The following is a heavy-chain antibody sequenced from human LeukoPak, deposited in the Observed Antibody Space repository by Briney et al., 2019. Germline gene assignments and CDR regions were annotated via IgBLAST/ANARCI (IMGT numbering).Heavy chain of an antibody. Sequence: EPGGSLRLSCAVSGFTFSDSYMTWLRQAPGKGLESLSYISPSGTDISYADSVKGRFTISRDNAKNSLYLQMNSLRAEDTAVYYCARGQFWAWYMDVWGKGTTVTVSS. CDR3: ARGQFWAWYMDV. CDR1: GFTFSDSY. CDR2: ISPSGTDI. J-gene: IGHJ6*03. V-gene: IGHV3-11*04. D-gene: IGHD4-11*01.